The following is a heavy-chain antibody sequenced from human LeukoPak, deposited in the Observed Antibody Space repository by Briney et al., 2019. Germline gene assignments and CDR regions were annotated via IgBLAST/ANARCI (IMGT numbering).Heavy chain of an antibody. CDR1: GFTFSSYA. J-gene: IGHJ4*02. CDR2: ISYDGSNK. V-gene: IGHV3-30*04. Sequence: PGRSLRLSCAASGFTFSSYAMHWVRQAPGKGLEWVAVISYDGSNKYYADSVKGRFTISRDNSKNTLYLQMNCLRAEDTAVYYCARVTVAGSSLDYWGQGTLVTVSS. D-gene: IGHD6-19*01. CDR3: ARVTVAGSSLDY.